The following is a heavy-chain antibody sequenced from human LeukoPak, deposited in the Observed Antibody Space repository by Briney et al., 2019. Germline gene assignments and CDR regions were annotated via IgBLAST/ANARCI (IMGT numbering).Heavy chain of an antibody. CDR2: ISYDGSNK. V-gene: IGHV3-30-3*01. J-gene: IGHJ4*02. D-gene: IGHD6-19*01. CDR1: GFTFSSYA. Sequence: GRSLRLSCAASGFTFSSYAMHWVRQAPGKGLEWVAVISYDGSNKYYADSVKGRFTISRDNSKNTLYLQMNSLRAEDTAVYYYARDLTDSSGWYRFDYWGQGTLVTVSS. CDR3: ARDLTDSSGWYRFDY.